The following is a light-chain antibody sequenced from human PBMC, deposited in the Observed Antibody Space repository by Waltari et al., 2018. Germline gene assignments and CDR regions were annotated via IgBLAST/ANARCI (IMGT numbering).Light chain of an antibody. J-gene: IGKJ1*01. Sequence: EIMLTKSPGTLPLSPGERATLSCRASQSISRYLAWNQHKPGQDPRLLICDASSRATGTPDRFSGSGAGTCFSLTVSRLESQDLAVYYCHKHVSLPATFGQVTKVYIK. CDR2: DAS. CDR1: QSISRY. CDR3: HKHVSLPAT. V-gene: IGKV3-20*01.